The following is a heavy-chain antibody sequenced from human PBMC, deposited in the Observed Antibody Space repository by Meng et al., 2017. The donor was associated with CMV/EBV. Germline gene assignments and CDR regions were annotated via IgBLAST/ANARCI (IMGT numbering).Heavy chain of an antibody. CDR1: RFTLSTSGVG. D-gene: IGHD2-21*02. CDR2: IYWDDDK. Sequence: IPMKEFVPTLDQHHKTVTLTFSFSRFTLSTSGVGVGWIRQPPGKALEWLALIYWDDDKRYSPSLKSRLTITKDTSKNQVVLTMTNMDPVDTATYYCAHRHCGGDCYPLNYFDYWGQGTLVTVSS. V-gene: IGHV2-5*02. J-gene: IGHJ4*02. CDR3: AHRHCGGDCYPLNYFDY.